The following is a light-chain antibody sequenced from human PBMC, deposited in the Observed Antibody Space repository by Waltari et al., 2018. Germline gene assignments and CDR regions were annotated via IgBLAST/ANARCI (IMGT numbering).Light chain of an antibody. Sequence: DIQMTQSPTSLSASGGERGTITCRASQSINTYLNWYQRKPGEAPKLLIYGASTLESGVPSRFSGSGSGTDFTLTISSLQPEDFATYYCQQGYRIPLAFGPGAKVEMK. CDR1: QSINTY. CDR3: QQGYRIPLA. V-gene: IGKV1-39*01. CDR2: GAS. J-gene: IGKJ3*01.